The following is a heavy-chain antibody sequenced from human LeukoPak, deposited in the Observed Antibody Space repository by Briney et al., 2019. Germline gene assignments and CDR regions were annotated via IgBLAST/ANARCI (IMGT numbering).Heavy chain of an antibody. V-gene: IGHV4-39*07. J-gene: IGHJ4*02. CDR3: AREATHLGY. Sequence: SETLSLTCTVSGDSISSSSYYWGWLRQPPGKGLEWIVSIYYSGSTYYNPSLKSRVTISVDTSKNQFSLKLSSVTAADTAVYYCAREATHLGYWGQGTLVTVSS. CDR2: IYYSGST. CDR1: GDSISSSSYY.